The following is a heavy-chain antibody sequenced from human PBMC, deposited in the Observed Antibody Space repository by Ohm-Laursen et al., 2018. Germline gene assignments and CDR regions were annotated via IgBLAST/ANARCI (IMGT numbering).Heavy chain of an antibody. Sequence: GTLSLTWTVSGGSVSSGSSYWSWIRQSPGKGLEWIGYIYNSGSTNYNPSLKSRVTLSVDMSKNQFSLKLTSVTAADTAVYYCARDRLDYNDGPFDYWGQGTLVTVSS. V-gene: IGHV4-61*01. CDR1: GGSVSSGSSY. D-gene: IGHD3-22*01. CDR2: IYNSGST. J-gene: IGHJ4*02. CDR3: ARDRLDYNDGPFDY.